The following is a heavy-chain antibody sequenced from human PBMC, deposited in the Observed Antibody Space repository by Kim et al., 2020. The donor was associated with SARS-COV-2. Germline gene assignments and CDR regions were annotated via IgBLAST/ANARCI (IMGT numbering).Heavy chain of an antibody. D-gene: IGHD2-2*01. V-gene: IGHV3-9*01. CDR2: SI. J-gene: IGHJ4*02. Sequence: SIGYADSVKGRFTISRDNAKNSLYLQMNSLRAEDTALYYCAKLSRGTFDYWGQGTLVTVSS. CDR3: AKLSRGTFDY.